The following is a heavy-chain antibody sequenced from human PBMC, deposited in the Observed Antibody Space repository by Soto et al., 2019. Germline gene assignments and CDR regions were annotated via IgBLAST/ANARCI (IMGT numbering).Heavy chain of an antibody. V-gene: IGHV4-34*01. CDR3: ARGGERGFCSSTNCPVHYYYDLDA. D-gene: IGHD2-2*01. J-gene: IGHJ6*02. Sequence: QVQLQQWGAGLLKPSEPLSLTCAVYGGSFSYYYWNWIRPPPGKGLAWIGEITHSGYINYNPSLKSRVTISVDTSKNQFSLKLTSVTAADTAVYYCARGGERGFCSSTNCPVHYYYDLDAWGQGTTVTVSS. CDR2: ITHSGYI. CDR1: GGSFSYYY.